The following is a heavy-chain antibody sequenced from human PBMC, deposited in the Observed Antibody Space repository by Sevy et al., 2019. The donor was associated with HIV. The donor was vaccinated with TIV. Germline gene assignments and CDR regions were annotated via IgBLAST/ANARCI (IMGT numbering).Heavy chain of an antibody. CDR3: ARVEASNDYGDVDAERDDH. J-gene: IGHJ4*02. D-gene: IGHD4-17*01. CDR2: INPNNGDT. Sequence: ASVKVSCKASGYTFTDYYIHWVRQATGQGLVWMGWINPNNGDTKYAQKFKGRVTMAGDTSINTAYMDLSRLRSDDTAVYYCARVEASNDYGDVDAERDDHWGQGTLVTVSS. CDR1: GYTFTDYY. V-gene: IGHV1-2*02.